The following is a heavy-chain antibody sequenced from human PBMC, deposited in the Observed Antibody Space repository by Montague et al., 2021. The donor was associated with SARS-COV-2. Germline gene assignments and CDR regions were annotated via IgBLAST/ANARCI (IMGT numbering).Heavy chain of an antibody. V-gene: IGHV4-34*01. CDR1: GGSFSGYF. CDR3: ARSHYSVSWCPD. Sequence: SETLSLTCAIYGGSFSGYFWSWIRQSPGKGLEWIGEISYTGHTRCNPSLQSRVSISGDSSENQFSLTLTSVTAADTAVYYCARSHYSVSWCPDWGRGTLVTVSS. D-gene: IGHD5/OR15-5a*01. CDR2: ISYTGHT. J-gene: IGHJ4*02.